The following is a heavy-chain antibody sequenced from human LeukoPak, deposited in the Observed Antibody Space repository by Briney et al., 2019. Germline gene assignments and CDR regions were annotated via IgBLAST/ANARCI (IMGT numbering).Heavy chain of an antibody. V-gene: IGHV3-9*01. Sequence: GRSLRLSCAASGFTFYDYAMHWVRQAPGKGLEWVSGISGSIGYADSVKGRLTISIDNAKTSLYLQMNSLRAEDTALYYCAKGRDKYQLLSKNWFDPWGQGTLVTVSS. D-gene: IGHD2-2*01. CDR1: GFTFYDYA. CDR2: ISGSI. CDR3: AKGRDKYQLLSKNWFDP. J-gene: IGHJ5*02.